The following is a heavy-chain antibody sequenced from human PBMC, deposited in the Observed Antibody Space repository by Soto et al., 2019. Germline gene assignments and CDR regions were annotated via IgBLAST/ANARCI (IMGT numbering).Heavy chain of an antibody. D-gene: IGHD6-6*01. J-gene: IGHJ4*02. Sequence: PGGSLRLCCAASGFTFSSFAMTWVRQAPGKGLEWVSVVTGSGGSTRYADSVKGRFTISRDNSKNTVFLQMNSLRAEDTAVYYRARASTDFSPRPGSYWGQGTLVTVSS. CDR1: GFTFSSFA. CDR3: ARASTDFSPRPGSY. V-gene: IGHV3-23*01. CDR2: VTGSGGST.